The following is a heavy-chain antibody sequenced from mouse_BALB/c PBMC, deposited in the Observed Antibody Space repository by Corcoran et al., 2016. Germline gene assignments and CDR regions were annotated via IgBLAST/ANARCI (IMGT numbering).Heavy chain of an antibody. J-gene: IGHJ3*01. V-gene: IGHV9-1*02. D-gene: IGHD1-1*01. CDR2: INTYTGEP. CDR1: GYTFTNYG. CDR3: ARPLGYYGSSFAY. Sequence: QIQLVQSGPELKKPGETVKISCKASGYTFTNYGMNWVKQAPGKGLKWMGWINTYTGEPTYADDFKGRFAFSLETSASTAYLQINNLKNEDMATYFCARPLGYYGSSFAYWGQGTLVTVSA.